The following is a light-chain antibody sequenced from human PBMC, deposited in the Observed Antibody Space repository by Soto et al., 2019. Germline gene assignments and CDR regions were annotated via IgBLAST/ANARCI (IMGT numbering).Light chain of an antibody. CDR1: HTDVGGYNY. V-gene: IGLV2-14*01. CDR3: TSYTPTGALV. CDR2: EVR. Sequence: QSVLTQPASVSGSPGQSITVSCTGTHTDVGGYNYVSWYQHRPGKAPRLMIYEVRNRLSGVSNRFSGSKSGNTASLTISGLQSEDEADYYCTSYTPTGALVFGSGTKV. J-gene: IGLJ6*01.